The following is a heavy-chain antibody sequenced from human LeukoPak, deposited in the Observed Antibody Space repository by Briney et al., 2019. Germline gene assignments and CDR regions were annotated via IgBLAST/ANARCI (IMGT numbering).Heavy chain of an antibody. CDR2: IIPILGIA. CDR1: GGTFSSYA. V-gene: IGHV1-69*04. Sequence: ASVKVSCKASGGTFSSYAISWVRQAPGQGLEWMGRIIPILGIANYAQKFKGRVTITADKSTSTAYMELRSLRSDDTAVYYCARDSSIFGVVIIGGNWFDPWGQGTLVTVSS. D-gene: IGHD3-3*01. CDR3: ARDSSIFGVVIIGGNWFDP. J-gene: IGHJ5*02.